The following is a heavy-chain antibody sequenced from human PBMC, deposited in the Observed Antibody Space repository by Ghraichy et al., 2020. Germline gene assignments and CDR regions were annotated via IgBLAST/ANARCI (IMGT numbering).Heavy chain of an antibody. Sequence: SGPTLVKPTQTLTLTCTFSGFSLSPAAVGVGWIRQPPGKALEWLALIYSNVNKWYSPSLKSRLTITQDTSKNQVILTMTNVYPVDTATYYCAHRLGTAMKAFDIWGQGTMVTGSS. CDR2: IYSNVNK. CDR3: AHRLGTAMKAFDI. V-gene: IGHV2-5*01. D-gene: IGHD5-18*01. J-gene: IGHJ3*02. CDR1: GFSLSPAAVG.